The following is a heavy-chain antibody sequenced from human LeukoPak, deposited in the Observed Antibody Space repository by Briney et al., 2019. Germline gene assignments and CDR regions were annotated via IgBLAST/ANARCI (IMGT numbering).Heavy chain of an antibody. Sequence: PGGSLRLSCAASDFSFITYAMSWVRQAPGKGLVWVSRINGDGSSTAYADSVKGRFTISRDNAKNTLYLQMNSLTAEDTAVYHCARGPPWYFDLWGRGTLVTVSS. V-gene: IGHV3-74*01. CDR2: INGDGSST. CDR1: DFSFITYA. D-gene: IGHD6-25*01. J-gene: IGHJ2*01. CDR3: ARGPPWYFDL.